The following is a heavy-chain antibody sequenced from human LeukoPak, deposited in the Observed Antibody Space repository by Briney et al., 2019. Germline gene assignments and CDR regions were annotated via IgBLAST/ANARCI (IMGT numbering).Heavy chain of an antibody. Sequence: ASVKVSCKASGYTFTSYGISWVRQAPGQGLEWMGWISAYNGNTNYAQKLQGRVTMTTDTSTSTAYMELRSLRSDDPAVYYCARGLRYYGPGSFFDYWGQGTLVTVSS. J-gene: IGHJ4*02. CDR2: ISAYNGNT. D-gene: IGHD3-10*01. CDR1: GYTFTSYG. CDR3: ARGLRYYGPGSFFDY. V-gene: IGHV1-18*01.